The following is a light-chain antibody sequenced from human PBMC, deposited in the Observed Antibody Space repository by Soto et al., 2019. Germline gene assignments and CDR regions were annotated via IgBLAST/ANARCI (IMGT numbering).Light chain of an antibody. V-gene: IGKV3-11*01. CDR2: NAL. Sequence: EIVLTQSPATLSLSPGERATLSCRASQSIHNYLAWYQQTPGQAPRLLIFNALIRATGIPARFSGSGSGTDFALTISSLEPEDFAVYYCQQRADWPLNFGGGTKVEIK. CDR1: QSIHNY. CDR3: QQRADWPLN. J-gene: IGKJ4*01.